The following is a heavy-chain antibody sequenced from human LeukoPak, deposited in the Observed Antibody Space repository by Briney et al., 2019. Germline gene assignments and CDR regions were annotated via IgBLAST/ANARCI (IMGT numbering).Heavy chain of an antibody. Sequence: GGSLRLSCAASGFTFSSYGMHWVRQAPGKGLEWVAVISYDGNNKYYADSVKGRFTISRDNSKNTLYLEMNSLRDEDTAVYYCAKDRGLWFGELLQPADAFDIWGQGTLVTVSS. V-gene: IGHV3-30*18. CDR1: GFTFSSYG. J-gene: IGHJ3*02. CDR3: AKDRGLWFGELLQPADAFDI. CDR2: ISYDGNNK. D-gene: IGHD3-10*01.